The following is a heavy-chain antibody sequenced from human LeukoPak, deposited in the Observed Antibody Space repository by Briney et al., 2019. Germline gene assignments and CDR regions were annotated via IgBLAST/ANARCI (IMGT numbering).Heavy chain of an antibody. Sequence: PSETLSLTCAVYGGSFSGYYWSWIRQPPGKGLEWIGEINHSGSTNYNPSLKSRVTISVDTSKNQFSLKLSSVTAADTAVYYCARRTTVAPRYGYWGQGTLVTVSS. J-gene: IGHJ4*02. D-gene: IGHD4-23*01. V-gene: IGHV4-34*01. CDR2: INHSGST. CDR1: GGSFSGYY. CDR3: ARRTTVAPRYGY.